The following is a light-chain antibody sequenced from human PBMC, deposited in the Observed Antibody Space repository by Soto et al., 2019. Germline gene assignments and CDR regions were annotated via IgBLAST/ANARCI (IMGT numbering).Light chain of an antibody. CDR3: SSYTTISTYV. CDR1: SSDVGGYNY. V-gene: IGLV2-14*01. Sequence: QSALTQPASVSGSPGQSITISCTGTSSDVGGYNYVSWYQQHPGKAPKLMIYDVRNRPSGVSNRFSGSKSVNTASLTISGLQAADEADYYCSSYTTISTYVFGPGTKVTDL. J-gene: IGLJ1*01. CDR2: DVR.